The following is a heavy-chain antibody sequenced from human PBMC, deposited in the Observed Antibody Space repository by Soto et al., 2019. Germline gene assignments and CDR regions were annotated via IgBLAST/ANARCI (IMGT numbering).Heavy chain of an antibody. V-gene: IGHV1-58*01. Sequence: ASVKVSCKASGFTFTSSAVQWVRQARGQRLEWIGWIVVGSGNTNYAQKFQERVTITRDMSTSTAYMELSSLRSEDTAVYYCAADLPDTAMALRRYYYYGMDVWGQGTKVTVSS. J-gene: IGHJ6*02. CDR2: IVVGSGNT. CDR3: AADLPDTAMALRRYYYYGMDV. D-gene: IGHD5-18*01. CDR1: GFTFTSSA.